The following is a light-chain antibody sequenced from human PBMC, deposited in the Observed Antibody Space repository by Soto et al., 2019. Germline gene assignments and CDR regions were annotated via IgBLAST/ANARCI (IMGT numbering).Light chain of an antibody. CDR1: SSDVGYYNY. Sequence: QSALTQPPSASGSPGQSVTISCTGSSSDVGYYNYVSWYQQHPGKAPKLMIYEVSKRPSGVPDRFSGSKSGNTASLTVSGLQAEDEADYYCSSYAGTNNLVFGGGTKVTVL. CDR3: SSYAGTNNLV. V-gene: IGLV2-8*01. CDR2: EVS. J-gene: IGLJ2*01.